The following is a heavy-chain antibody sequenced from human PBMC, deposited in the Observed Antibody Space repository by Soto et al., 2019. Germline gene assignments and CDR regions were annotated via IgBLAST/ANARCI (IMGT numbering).Heavy chain of an antibody. Sequence: GGSLRLSCAASGFTFSSYAMSRVRQAPGKGLEWVSAISGSGGSTYYADSVKGRFTISRDNSKNTLYLQMNSLRAEDTAVYYCAKGGSYSSDFDYWGQGTLVTVSS. CDR2: ISGSGGST. CDR3: AKGGSYSSDFDY. V-gene: IGHV3-23*01. D-gene: IGHD1-26*01. CDR1: GFTFSSYA. J-gene: IGHJ4*02.